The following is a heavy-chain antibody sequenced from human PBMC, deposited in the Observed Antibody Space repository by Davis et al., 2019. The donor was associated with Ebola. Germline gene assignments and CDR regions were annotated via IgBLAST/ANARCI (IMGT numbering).Heavy chain of an antibody. D-gene: IGHD3-16*02. J-gene: IGHJ3*02. CDR1: GFTFSSYA. CDR3: AKDGPFGGVIGDAFDI. V-gene: IGHV3-23*01. Sequence: PGGSLRLSCAASGFTFSSYAMSWVRQAPGKGLEWVSAISGSGGSTYYADSVKGRFTISRDNFKNTLYLQMNSLRAEDTAVYYCAKDGPFGGVIGDAFDIWGQGTMVTVSS. CDR2: ISGSGGST.